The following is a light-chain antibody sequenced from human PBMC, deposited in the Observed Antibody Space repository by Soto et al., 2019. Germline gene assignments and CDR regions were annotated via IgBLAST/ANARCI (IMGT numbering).Light chain of an antibody. Sequence: EIVLTQSPATLSLSPGERATLSCRASQSINRHLAWYRQKPGQAPRLLIYDASSRASGIPARFSGSGSGTGFTLTNSSLEPEDFGVYYCQQRSNWPPVTFGGGTKVEIK. CDR3: QQRSNWPPVT. V-gene: IGKV3-11*01. CDR2: DAS. J-gene: IGKJ4*01. CDR1: QSINRH.